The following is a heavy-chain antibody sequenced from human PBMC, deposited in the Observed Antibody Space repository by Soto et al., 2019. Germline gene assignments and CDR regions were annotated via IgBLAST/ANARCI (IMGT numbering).Heavy chain of an antibody. V-gene: IGHV1-46*03. Sequence: ASVKVSCKASGYTFTSYYMHWVRQAPGQGLEWMGIISPSSGSTSYAQKFQGRVTMTRDTSTSTVYMELSSLRSEDTAVYYCARGLVATIRGYYYYYMDVWGKGTTVTVSS. J-gene: IGHJ6*03. CDR1: GYTFTSYY. CDR2: ISPSSGST. D-gene: IGHD5-12*01. CDR3: ARGLVATIRGYYYYYMDV.